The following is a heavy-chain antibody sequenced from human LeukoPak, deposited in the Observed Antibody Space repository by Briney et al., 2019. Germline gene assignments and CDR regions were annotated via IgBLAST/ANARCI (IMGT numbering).Heavy chain of an antibody. V-gene: IGHV4-38-2*02. CDR1: GGSISSGHY. J-gene: IGHJ4*02. CDR3: ARDATMMGNYFNY. CDR2: IYHSGST. D-gene: IGHD5-12*01. Sequence: SETLSLTCTVSGGSISSGHYWGWIRQPPGKGLEWIGSIYHSGSTYYNPSLKSRVTISVDTSKNQFSLKLSSVTAADTAVYYCARDATMMGNYFNYWGQGTLVTVSS.